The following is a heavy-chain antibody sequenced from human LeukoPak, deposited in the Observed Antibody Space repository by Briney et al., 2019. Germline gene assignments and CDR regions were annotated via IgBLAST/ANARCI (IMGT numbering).Heavy chain of an antibody. CDR1: GFTLSSYT. CDR2: ISTSSTYI. Sequence: GGSLRLSCAASGFTLSSYTMHWVRQAPGRGLEWVSSISTSSTYIYYADSVKGRFTISRDNAKNSLYLQMNSLRAEDTAVYYCARGREVYYYDSSGFSSWGQGTLVTVSS. D-gene: IGHD3-22*01. CDR3: ARGREVYYYDSSGFSS. V-gene: IGHV3-21*01. J-gene: IGHJ4*02.